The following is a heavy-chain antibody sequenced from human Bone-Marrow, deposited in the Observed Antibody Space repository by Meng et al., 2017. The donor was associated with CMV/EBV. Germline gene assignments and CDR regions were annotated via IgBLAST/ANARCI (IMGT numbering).Heavy chain of an antibody. D-gene: IGHD3-3*01. Sequence: ASVKVSCKASGYTFTGYYMHWVRQAPGQGLEWLGWINANSGGTNYAQNFQGRVTMTRDTSISTAYMELNKLTSDDTALYYCARTFFDSSPDLNPWGQGTLVTVSS. V-gene: IGHV1-2*02. J-gene: IGHJ5*02. CDR3: ARTFFDSSPDLNP. CDR1: GYTFTGYY. CDR2: INANSGGT.